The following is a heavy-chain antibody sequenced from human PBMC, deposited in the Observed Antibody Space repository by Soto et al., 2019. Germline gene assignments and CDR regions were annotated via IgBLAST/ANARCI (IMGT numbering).Heavy chain of an antibody. J-gene: IGHJ5*02. V-gene: IGHV3-23*01. D-gene: IGHD4-17*01. CDR2: ISGSGGST. Sequence: PGGSLRLSCASSGFTFSSYAMSWFRQAPGKGLEWVSAISGSGGSTYYADSVKGRFTISRDNSKNTLYLQMNSLRAEDTAVYYCAKDPRNDYGGPWGQGTLVTVSS. CDR1: GFTFSSYA. CDR3: AKDPRNDYGGP.